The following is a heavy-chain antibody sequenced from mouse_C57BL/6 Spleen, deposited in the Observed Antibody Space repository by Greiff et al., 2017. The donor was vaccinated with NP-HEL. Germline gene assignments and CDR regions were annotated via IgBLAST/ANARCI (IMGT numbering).Heavy chain of an antibody. J-gene: IGHJ4*01. Sequence: VQLQQPGAELVMPGASVKLSCKASGYTFTSYWMHWVKQRPGQGLEWIGEIDPSDSYTNYNQKFKGKSTLTVDKSSSTAYMQLSSLTSEDSAVYYCARGGDSSGYVGYAMDDWGQGTSVTVSS. CDR3: ARGGDSSGYVGYAMDD. D-gene: IGHD3-2*02. V-gene: IGHV1-69*01. CDR2: IDPSDSYT. CDR1: GYTFTSYW.